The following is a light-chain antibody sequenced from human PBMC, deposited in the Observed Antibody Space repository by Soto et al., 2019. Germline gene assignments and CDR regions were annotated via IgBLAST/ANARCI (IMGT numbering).Light chain of an antibody. CDR1: QSISSW. CDR3: QQYNSYSRS. V-gene: IGKV1-5*03. J-gene: IGKJ1*01. Sequence: DIQMTQSPSTLSASVGDRVTITCRASQSISSWLAWYQQKPGKAPKLLIYKASSLESGVPSRFSGSRSGTEFTLTISSLQPDDFATDYCQQYNSYSRSFGQGTKVEIK. CDR2: KAS.